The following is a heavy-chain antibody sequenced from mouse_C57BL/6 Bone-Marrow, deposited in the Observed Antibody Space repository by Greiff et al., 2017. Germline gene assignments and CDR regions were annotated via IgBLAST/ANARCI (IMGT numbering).Heavy chain of an antibody. V-gene: IGHV2-5*01. D-gene: IGHD1-1*01. CDR2: IWRGGST. J-gene: IGHJ1*03. CDR3: ANKPLYYGSSKGYFDV. Sequence: QVQLQQSGPGLVQPSQSLSITCTVSGFSLTSYGVHWVRQSPGKGLEWLGVIWRGGSTDYNAAFMSRLSITKDNSKSQVFFKMNSLQADDTAIYYCANKPLYYGSSKGYFDVWGTGTRVTVSS. CDR1: GFSLTSYG.